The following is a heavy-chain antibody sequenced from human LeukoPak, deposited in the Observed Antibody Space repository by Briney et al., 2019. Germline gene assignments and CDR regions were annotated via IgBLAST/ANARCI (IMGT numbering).Heavy chain of an antibody. J-gene: IGHJ4*02. Sequence: SETLSLTCTVSGGSISNINYYWGWIRQPPGKGLEWIGSIYYSGSTYYNPSLKSRVTISVGTSNNQFSLKLNSVTAADTAVYYCAREGDYGDPVHWGQGTLVTVSS. D-gene: IGHD4-17*01. CDR2: IYYSGST. CDR3: AREGDYGDPVH. CDR1: GGSISNINYY. V-gene: IGHV4-39*07.